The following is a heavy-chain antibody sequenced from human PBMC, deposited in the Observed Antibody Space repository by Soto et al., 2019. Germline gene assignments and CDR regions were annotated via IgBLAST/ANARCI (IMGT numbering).Heavy chain of an antibody. D-gene: IGHD3-22*01. CDR3: ARHAASQYYYDSSRYAKEFDY. CDR1: GGSISSSSYY. Sequence: SETLSLTCTVSGGSISSSSYYWGWIRQPPGKGLEWIGSIYYSGSTYYNPSLKSRVTISVDTSKSQFSLKLSSVTAADTAVYYCARHAASQYYYDSSRYAKEFDYWGQGTLVTVSS. V-gene: IGHV4-39*01. CDR2: IYYSGST. J-gene: IGHJ4*02.